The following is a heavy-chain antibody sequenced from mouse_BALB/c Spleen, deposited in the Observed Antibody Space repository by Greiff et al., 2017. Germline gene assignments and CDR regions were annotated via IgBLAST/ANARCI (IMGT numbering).Heavy chain of an antibody. Sequence: VQLKQSGGGLVQPGGSLRLSCATSGFTFTDYYMSWVRQPPGKALEWLGFIRNKANGYTTEYSASVKGRFTISRDNSQSILYLQMNTLRAEDSATYYCAGDITTGYFDYWGQGTTLTVSS. CDR3: AGDITTGYFDY. CDR1: GFTFTDYY. CDR2: IRNKANGYTT. V-gene: IGHV7-3*02. D-gene: IGHD1-1*01. J-gene: IGHJ2*01.